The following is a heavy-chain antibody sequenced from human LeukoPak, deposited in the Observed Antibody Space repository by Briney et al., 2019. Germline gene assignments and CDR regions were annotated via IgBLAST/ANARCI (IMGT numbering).Heavy chain of an antibody. Sequence: QPGGSLRLSCTPSGFIICDYTMSWFRQAPGTGLEWVGFIRSKTYGGTTEYAASVRGRFTISRDESKRIAYLQMNSLKIEDTAIYYCGRDLGNYVPVADYWGQGTLVTVSS. D-gene: IGHD3-3*01. CDR2: IRSKTYGGTT. J-gene: IGHJ4*02. CDR1: GFIICDYT. V-gene: IGHV3-49*03. CDR3: GRDLGNYVPVADY.